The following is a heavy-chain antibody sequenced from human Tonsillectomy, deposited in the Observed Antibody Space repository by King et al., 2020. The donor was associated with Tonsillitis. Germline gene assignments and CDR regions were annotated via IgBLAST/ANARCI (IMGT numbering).Heavy chain of an antibody. Sequence: DVQLVESGGGLIQPGGSLRLSCAASGFNFSTYALTWVRQAPGKGLEWVSAISSSGNTTYYADSVKGRFTVSRDNVKNTLFLQMNSLRAEDTAVYYCANWYYWGQGTRVTVSS. CDR3: ANWYY. CDR2: ISSSGNTT. CDR1: GFNFSTYA. V-gene: IGHV3-23*04. J-gene: IGHJ4*02.